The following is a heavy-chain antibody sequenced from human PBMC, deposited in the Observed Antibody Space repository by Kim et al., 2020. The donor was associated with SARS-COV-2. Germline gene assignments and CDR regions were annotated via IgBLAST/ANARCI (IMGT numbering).Heavy chain of an antibody. CDR1: GFTFSSYG. D-gene: IGHD6-19*01. Sequence: GGSLRLSCAASGFTFSSYGMHWVRQAPGKGLEWVAVIWYDGSNKYYADSVKGRFTISRDNSKNTLYLQMNSLRAEDTAVYYCARDPGIAVAGTGARFDPWGQGTLVTVSS. CDR3: ARDPGIAVAGTGARFDP. J-gene: IGHJ5*02. V-gene: IGHV3-33*08. CDR2: IWYDGSNK.